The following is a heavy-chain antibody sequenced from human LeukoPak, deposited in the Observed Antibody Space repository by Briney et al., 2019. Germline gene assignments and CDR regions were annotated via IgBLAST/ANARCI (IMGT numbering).Heavy chain of an antibody. CDR1: GGSISSGGYY. Sequence: SQTLSLTCTVSGGSISSGGYYWSWLRQHPGKGLEWIGYIYYSGSTYYNPSLKSRVTISVDTSKNQFSLKLSSVTAADTAVYYCARGLITMGLYWGQGTLVTVSS. CDR3: ARGLITMGLY. CDR2: IYYSGST. V-gene: IGHV4-31*03. D-gene: IGHD3-10*01. J-gene: IGHJ4*02.